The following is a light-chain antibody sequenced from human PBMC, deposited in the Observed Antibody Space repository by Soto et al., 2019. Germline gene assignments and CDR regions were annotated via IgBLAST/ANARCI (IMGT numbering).Light chain of an antibody. J-gene: IGKJ4*01. V-gene: IGKV3-20*01. Sequence: ENGLTQSQGTLSLSPAERASLSCRDSQSVRTNYLAWYQQKPGQAPRLLIYDASSRATGIPDRFSGGGSGTDFTLTISRLEPEDFAVYYCQQFSSYPLTFGGGTKVDI. CDR3: QQFSSYPLT. CDR1: QSVRTNY. CDR2: DAS.